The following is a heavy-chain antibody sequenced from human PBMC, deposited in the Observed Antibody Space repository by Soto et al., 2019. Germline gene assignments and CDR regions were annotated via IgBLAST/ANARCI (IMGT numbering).Heavy chain of an antibody. CDR1: GGSISSGGYY. Sequence: SETLSLTCTVSGGSISSGGYYWSWIRQHPGKGLEWIGYIYYSGSTYYNPSLKSRVTISVDTSKNQFSLKLSSVTAADTAVYYCARRGAAAGDGRYYYYYMDVWGKGTTVTVSS. CDR2: IYYSGST. V-gene: IGHV4-31*03. J-gene: IGHJ6*03. CDR3: ARRGAAAGDGRYYYYYMDV. D-gene: IGHD6-13*01.